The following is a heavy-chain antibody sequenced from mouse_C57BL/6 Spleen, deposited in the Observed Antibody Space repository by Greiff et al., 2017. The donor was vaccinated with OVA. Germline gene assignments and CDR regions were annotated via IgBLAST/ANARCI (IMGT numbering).Heavy chain of an antibody. CDR1: GYAFSSSW. D-gene: IGHD3-2*02. V-gene: IGHV1-82*01. Sequence: VQLQQSGPELVKPGASVKISCKASGYAFSSSWMNWVKQRPGQGLEWIGRIYPGDGDTNYNGKFKGKATLTADKSSSTAYMQLSSLTSEDSAVXFSARGGAHATPDWYFDVWGTGTTVTVSS. CDR2: IYPGDGDT. CDR3: ARGGAHATPDWYFDV. J-gene: IGHJ1*03.